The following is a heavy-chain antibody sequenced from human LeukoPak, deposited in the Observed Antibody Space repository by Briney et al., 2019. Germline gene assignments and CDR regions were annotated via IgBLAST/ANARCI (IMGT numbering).Heavy chain of an antibody. CDR3: ARSAVAGTIQKEFDY. V-gene: IGHV3-21*01. D-gene: IGHD6-19*01. CDR1: GFTFSSYS. CDR2: ISSSSSYI. J-gene: IGHJ4*02. Sequence: GGSLRLSCAASGFTFSSYSMNWVRQAPGKGLEWVSSISSSSSYIYYADSVKGRFTISRDNAKNSLYLQMNSLRAEDTAVYYCARSAVAGTIQKEFDYWGQGTLVTVSS.